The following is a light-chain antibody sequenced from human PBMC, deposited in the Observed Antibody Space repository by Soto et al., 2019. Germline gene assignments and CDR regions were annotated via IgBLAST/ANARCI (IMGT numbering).Light chain of an antibody. CDR3: QQYNNWPPCT. Sequence: EIVMTQSPATLSVSPGERATLSCRASQSVSSNLAWYQQKPGQAPRLLIYGASTRATGIPARFSGSGSGTEFNLTISSLQSEDSAVYYCQQYNNWPPCTFGQGTKVEIK. J-gene: IGKJ1*01. CDR1: QSVSSN. CDR2: GAS. V-gene: IGKV3-15*01.